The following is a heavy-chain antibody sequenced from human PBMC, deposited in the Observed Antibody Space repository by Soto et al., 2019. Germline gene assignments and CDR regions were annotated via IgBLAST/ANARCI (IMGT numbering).Heavy chain of an antibody. Sequence: PGGSLRLSCVASGFPFSNFAMAWVRQAPGEGLEWVSAISGSGDDTFYADSMKGRFTISRDNSKDTLYLQINSLRAEDTAVYYCANPIPKTGTTFGFWGQGTLVTVSS. D-gene: IGHD1-1*01. CDR2: ISGSGDDT. CDR3: ANPIPKTGTTFGF. V-gene: IGHV3-23*01. CDR1: GFPFSNFA. J-gene: IGHJ4*02.